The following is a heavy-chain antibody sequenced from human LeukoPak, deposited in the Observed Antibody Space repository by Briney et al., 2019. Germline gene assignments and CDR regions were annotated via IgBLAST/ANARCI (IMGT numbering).Heavy chain of an antibody. V-gene: IGHV3-7*01. CDR2: INLDGNGR. D-gene: IGHD3-3*01. CDR1: GFFFSNYW. CDR3: ARDTDDFQGLDI. Sequence: GGSLRLSCTASGFFFSNYWMSWVRQAQGKGLEWVANINLDGNGRFYVDSVKGRFIISRDNNKKSVYLQMNSLRAEDTAVYYCARDTDDFQGLDIWGQGTRVTVSS. J-gene: IGHJ3*02.